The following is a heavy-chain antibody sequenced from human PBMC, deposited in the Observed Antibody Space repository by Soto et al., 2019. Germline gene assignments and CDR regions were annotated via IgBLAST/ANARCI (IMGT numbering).Heavy chain of an antibody. CDR2: INPNSGGT. V-gene: IGHV1-2*04. CDR3: ARDHRPLGGSSSFDYYYGMDV. J-gene: IGHJ6*02. Sequence: GASVKVSCKASGYTFTGYYMHWVRQAPGQGLEWMGWINPNSGGTNYAQKFQGWVTMTRDTSISTAYMGLSRLRSDDTAVYYCARDHRPLGGSSSFDYYYGMDVWGQGTTVTVSS. CDR1: GYTFTGYY. D-gene: IGHD6-6*01.